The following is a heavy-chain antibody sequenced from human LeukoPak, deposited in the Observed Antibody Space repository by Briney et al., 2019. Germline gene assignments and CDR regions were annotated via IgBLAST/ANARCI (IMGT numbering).Heavy chain of an antibody. V-gene: IGHV3-30*18. CDR3: AKAAYCTSTSCHFSGYAQRPLDS. Sequence: TGGSLRLFCAASGFTFSSYGMHWVRQAPGKGLEWVAGISSDGNNKDYSDSVKGRFTISRDNSKNTLYLQMNSLRAEDTAVYYCAKAAYCTSTSCHFSGYAQRPLDSWGQGTLVTVSS. CDR2: ISSDGNNK. D-gene: IGHD2-2*01. CDR1: GFTFSSYG. J-gene: IGHJ4*02.